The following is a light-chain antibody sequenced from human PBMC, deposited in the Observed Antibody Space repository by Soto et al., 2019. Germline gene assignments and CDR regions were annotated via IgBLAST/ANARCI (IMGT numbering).Light chain of an antibody. CDR1: QSVSSSF. CDR2: GAS. CDR3: QQYGSSPYS. Sequence: EIVLTQSPGTLSLSPGERATLSCRASQSVSSSFLAWYQLKPGQAPRLLIYGASSRATGIPDRFSGSGSGTDFTLTISRLEPEDFAVYYCQQYGSSPYSFGQGTKLEIK. V-gene: IGKV3-20*01. J-gene: IGKJ2*01.